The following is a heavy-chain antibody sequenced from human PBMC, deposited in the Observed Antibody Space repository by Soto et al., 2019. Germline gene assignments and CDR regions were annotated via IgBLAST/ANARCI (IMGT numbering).Heavy chain of an antibody. J-gene: IGHJ6*02. V-gene: IGHV1-18*01. D-gene: IGHD3-10*01. CDR1: GYTFTSYG. Sequence: QVQLVQSGAEVKKPGASVKVSCKASGYTFTSYGISWVRQAPGQGLEWMGWISAYNGNTNYAQKLQGRVTMTTDTATSTAYMELRSLRSDDTDVYYCARWVTMVRGVNYYGMDVWGQGTTVTVSS. CDR3: ARWVTMVRGVNYYGMDV. CDR2: ISAYNGNT.